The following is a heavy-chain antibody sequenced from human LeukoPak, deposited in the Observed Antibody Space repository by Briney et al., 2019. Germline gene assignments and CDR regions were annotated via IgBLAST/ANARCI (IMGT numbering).Heavy chain of an antibody. Sequence: PGGSLRLSCAASGFTFSNYIMNWVRQAPGKGLEWVAVISYDGSNKYYADSVKGRFTISRDNSKNTLYLQMNSLRAEDTAVYYCARAGARSGWYRGHYYYGMDVWGQGTTVTVSS. J-gene: IGHJ6*02. CDR1: GFTFSNYI. V-gene: IGHV3-30-3*01. CDR2: ISYDGSNK. CDR3: ARAGARSGWYRGHYYYGMDV. D-gene: IGHD6-19*01.